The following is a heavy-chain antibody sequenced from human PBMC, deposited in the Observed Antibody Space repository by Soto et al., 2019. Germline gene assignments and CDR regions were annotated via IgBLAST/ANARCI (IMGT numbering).Heavy chain of an antibody. CDR1: GFTFNTYG. D-gene: IGHD6-25*01. CDR2: IWYDGNNK. J-gene: IGHJ5*01. V-gene: IGHV3-33*01. Sequence: QVQLVESGGGVVQPGRSLRLSCAASGFTFNTYGMHWVRQAPGKGLEWVAVIWYDGNNKYYADSVKGRFTISRDNSKNTLHLQMNSLRAEDTAVYYCARGQGGYYNWFDSWGQGTLVTVSP. CDR3: ARGQGGYYNWFDS.